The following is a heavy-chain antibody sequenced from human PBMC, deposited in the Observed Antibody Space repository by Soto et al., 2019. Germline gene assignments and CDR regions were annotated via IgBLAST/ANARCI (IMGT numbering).Heavy chain of an antibody. CDR1: GGSISSSTYY. D-gene: IGHD3-22*01. V-gene: IGHV4-39*01. Sequence: SETLSLTXTVSGGSISSSTYYWGWIRQPPGKGLEWIGSVYYSGSTYYNPSLKSRVTISVDTSNNQFSLKLNSVTAADTAAYYCARHQYYYDSSGYTLDYWGQGTLVTVSS. CDR3: ARHQYYYDSSGYTLDY. J-gene: IGHJ4*02. CDR2: VYYSGST.